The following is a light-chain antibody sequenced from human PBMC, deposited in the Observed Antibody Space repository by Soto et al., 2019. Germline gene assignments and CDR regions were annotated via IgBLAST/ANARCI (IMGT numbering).Light chain of an antibody. CDR3: ASYTTSSTYV. V-gene: IGLV2-14*01. CDR2: DVS. J-gene: IGLJ1*01. Sequence: QSVLSQAAYLSGSPGQSIAISCTGTSSDVGGYSYVSWYQQQPGKAPKLVISDVSNRPSGVSDRFSGSKSGNTASLTISGLQTEDEADYYCASYTTSSTYVFGTGTKVTVL. CDR1: SSDVGGYSY.